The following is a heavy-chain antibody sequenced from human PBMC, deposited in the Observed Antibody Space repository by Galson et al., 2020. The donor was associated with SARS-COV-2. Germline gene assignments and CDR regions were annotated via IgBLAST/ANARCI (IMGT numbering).Heavy chain of an antibody. CDR3: ATKVAYCGGDCYSWDAFDI. CDR2: IYHSGST. D-gene: IGHD2-21*02. J-gene: IGHJ3*02. Sequence: SETLSLTCTVSGFSISIGYYWGWIRQPPGKGLEWIGSIYHSGSTYYNPSLKSRVTISVDTSKDQFSLNLNSMTAADTAVYYCATKVAYCGGDCYSWDAFDIWGQGTMVTVSS. CDR1: GFSISIGYY. V-gene: IGHV4-38-2*02.